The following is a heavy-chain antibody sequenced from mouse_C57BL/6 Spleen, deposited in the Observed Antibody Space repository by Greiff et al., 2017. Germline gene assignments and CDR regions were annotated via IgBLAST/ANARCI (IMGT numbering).Heavy chain of an antibody. CDR2: IFPGSGSP. Sequence: QVHVKQSGPELVKPGASVKISCKASGYTFTDYYINWVKQRPGQGLEWIGWIFPGSGSPYYNEKFKGKATLTVDKSSSTAYMLLSSLTSGDSAVYFCSRGRAYGNYVDYFDYWGQGTTLTVSS. D-gene: IGHD2-1*01. CDR3: SRGRAYGNYVDYFDY. CDR1: GYTFTDYY. J-gene: IGHJ2*01. V-gene: IGHV1-75*01.